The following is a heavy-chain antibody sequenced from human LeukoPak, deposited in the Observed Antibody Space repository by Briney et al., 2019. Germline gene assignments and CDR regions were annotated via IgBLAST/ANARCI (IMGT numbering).Heavy chain of an antibody. CDR1: GFTFSSYG. Sequence: GGSLRLSCAASGFTFSSYGMHWVRQAPGKGLEWVAFIRYDGSNKYYADTVKGRFTISRDNSKNTLYLQMNSLRAEDTAVYYCAKDYRDIVVVPAAIYYYYYYMDVWGKGTTVTVSS. CDR2: IRYDGSNK. D-gene: IGHD2-2*01. V-gene: IGHV3-30*02. J-gene: IGHJ6*03. CDR3: AKDYRDIVVVPAAIYYYYYYMDV.